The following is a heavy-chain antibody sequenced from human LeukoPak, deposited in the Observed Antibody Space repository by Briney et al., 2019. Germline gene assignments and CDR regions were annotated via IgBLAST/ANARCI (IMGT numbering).Heavy chain of an antibody. J-gene: IGHJ3*01. CDR2: IYYSGST. CDR1: GGSISGYY. V-gene: IGHV4-59*08. CDR3: ATLGYCSAGSC. Sequence: SETLSLTCTVSGGSISGYYWSWIRQPPGKGLEWIGYIYYSGSTTYNPSLKSRVTISVDTSKNQFSLKLSSVTAADTAVYYCATLGYCSAGSCWGQGTMVTVSS. D-gene: IGHD2-15*01.